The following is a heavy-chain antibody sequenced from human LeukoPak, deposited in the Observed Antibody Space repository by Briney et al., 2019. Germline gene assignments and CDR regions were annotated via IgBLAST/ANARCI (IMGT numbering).Heavy chain of an antibody. CDR2: IRYDGSNK. Sequence: GGSLRLSCAASGFTFSSYGMHWVRQAPGKGLEWVAFIRYDGSNKYYADSVKGRFTISRDNSKNTLYLQMNSLRPEDTGVYYCAKDRIVAGTENYYYYMDVWGKGTTVTISS. CDR3: AKDRIVAGTENYYYYMDV. D-gene: IGHD6-19*01. J-gene: IGHJ6*03. V-gene: IGHV3-30*02. CDR1: GFTFSSYG.